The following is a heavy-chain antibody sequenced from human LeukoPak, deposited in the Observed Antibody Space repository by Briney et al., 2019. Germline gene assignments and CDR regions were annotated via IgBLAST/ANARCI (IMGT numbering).Heavy chain of an antibody. V-gene: IGHV5-51*01. CDR2: IYPGDSDT. Sequence: GESLKISCKASGYAFTRSWIGWVRQMPGKGLEWMGLIYPGDSDTRYSPSFQGQVTISADKSSSTAYLQWRSLKASDTAMYYCAGHSFDTVDAFDVWGQGTIVIVSA. J-gene: IGHJ3*01. D-gene: IGHD2-2*02. CDR3: AGHSFDTVDAFDV. CDR1: GYAFTRSW.